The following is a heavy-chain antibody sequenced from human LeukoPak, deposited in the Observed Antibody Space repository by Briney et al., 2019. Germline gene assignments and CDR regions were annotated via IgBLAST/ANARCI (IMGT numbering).Heavy chain of an antibody. D-gene: IGHD5-12*01. CDR3: ARRPSGYSGYDRVY. J-gene: IGHJ4*02. CDR2: ISGSGGST. Sequence: QPGGSLRLSCAAPGFTFSSYAMSWVRQAPGKGLEWVSAISGSGGSTYYADSVKGRFTISRDNSKNTLYLQMNSLRAEDTAVYYCARRPSGYSGYDRVYWGQGTLVTVSS. V-gene: IGHV3-23*01. CDR1: GFTFSSYA.